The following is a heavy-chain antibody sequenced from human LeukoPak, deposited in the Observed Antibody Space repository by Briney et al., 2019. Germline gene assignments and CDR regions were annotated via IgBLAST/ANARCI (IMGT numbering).Heavy chain of an antibody. J-gene: IGHJ6*03. V-gene: IGHV1-8*03. CDR3: ARTDSSGWYGGYYYYYMDV. CDR2: MNPNSGNT. D-gene: IGHD6-19*01. Sequence: SVKVSCKASGYTFTSYDINWVRQATGQGLEWMGWMNPNSGNTGYAQKFQGRVTITRNTSISTAYMVLSSLRSEDTAVYYCARTDSSGWYGGYYYYYMDVWGKGTTVTVSS. CDR1: GYTFTSYD.